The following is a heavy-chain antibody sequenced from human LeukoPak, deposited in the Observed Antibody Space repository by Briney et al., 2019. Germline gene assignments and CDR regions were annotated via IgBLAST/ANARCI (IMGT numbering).Heavy chain of an antibody. D-gene: IGHD4-17*01. CDR3: AKGDDYGDRAFGY. Sequence: GGSLRLSCAASGFTFSTYGMHWVRQAPGKGPEWVGIISNDGSYGYYADSVKGRFTISRDNSKNTLYLQMNSLRAEDTAVYYCAKGDDYGDRAFGYWGQGTLVTVSS. CDR2: ISNDGSYG. CDR1: GFTFSTYG. V-gene: IGHV3-30*18. J-gene: IGHJ4*02.